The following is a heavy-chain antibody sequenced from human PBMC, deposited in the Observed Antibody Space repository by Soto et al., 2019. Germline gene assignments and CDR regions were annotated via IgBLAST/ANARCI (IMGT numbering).Heavy chain of an antibody. Sequence: QLQLHESGPGLVKPSETLSLTCSVSGASITRSSYYWAWIRQPPGKGLEWIASIHSSSGSTYYDPSLRGRVLIAGDTAKKHASLTLSPATAADTAVYGCARPGGAYGLDVWGQGTTVTVSS. V-gene: IGHV4-39*02. D-gene: IGHD3-10*01. CDR1: GASITRSSYY. J-gene: IGHJ6*02. CDR2: IHSSSGST. CDR3: ARPGGAYGLDV.